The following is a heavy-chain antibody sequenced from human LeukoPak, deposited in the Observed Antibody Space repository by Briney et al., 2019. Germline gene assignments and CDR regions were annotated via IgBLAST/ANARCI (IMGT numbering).Heavy chain of an antibody. CDR3: ARDIGSQGIAAPPDDY. J-gene: IGHJ4*02. Sequence: PGGSLRLSCAASGFTFSSYSMNWVRQAPGKGLEWVSSISSSSSCIYYADSVKGRFTISRDNAKNSLYLQMNSLRAEDTAVYYCARDIGSQGIAAPPDDYWGQGTLVTVSS. D-gene: IGHD6-13*01. CDR2: ISSSSSCI. CDR1: GFTFSSYS. V-gene: IGHV3-21*01.